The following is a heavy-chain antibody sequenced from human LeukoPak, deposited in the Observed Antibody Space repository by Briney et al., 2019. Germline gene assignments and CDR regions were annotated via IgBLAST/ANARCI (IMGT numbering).Heavy chain of an antibody. Sequence: QASETLSLTCTVSGGSISSGSYYWSWIRQPAGKGLEWIGRIYTSGSTNYNPSLKSRVTISLDTSENHFSLKLSSVTAADTAVYYRARVTTGGYYNYWGQGTLVTVSS. J-gene: IGHJ4*02. D-gene: IGHD3-22*01. CDR1: GGSISSGSYY. CDR3: ARVTTGGYYNY. CDR2: IYTSGST. V-gene: IGHV4-61*02.